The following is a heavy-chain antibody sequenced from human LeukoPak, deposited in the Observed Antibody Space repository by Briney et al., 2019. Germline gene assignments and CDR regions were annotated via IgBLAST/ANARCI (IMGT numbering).Heavy chain of an antibody. V-gene: IGHV3-30*02. J-gene: IGHJ4*01. CDR3: AKPSGSGVDY. Sequence: GGSLRLSCGASGFTFSTHDMHWVRQAPGKGLEWVAFIRYDGSHEYYAASVKGRFTISRDNSKNTLYLQMNSVRSEDTALYYCAKPSGSGVDYWGQGTRVTVSS. CDR1: GFTFSTHD. D-gene: IGHD1-26*01. CDR2: IRYDGSHE.